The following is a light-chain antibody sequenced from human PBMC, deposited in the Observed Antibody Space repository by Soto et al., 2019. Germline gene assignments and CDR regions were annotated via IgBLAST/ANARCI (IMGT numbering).Light chain of an antibody. J-gene: IGKJ4*01. CDR3: QQYSNWPPVT. CDR2: GAS. CDR1: QGIGSN. Sequence: EVVMTQSPATMSLSPGDRATVSCRARQGIGSNLAWYQQKPGQAPRLLIYGASTRAADVPSRFSGSGSGTEFTLTISSLQSEDFALYYCQQYSNWPPVTFGGVTKGEIK. V-gene: IGKV3-15*01.